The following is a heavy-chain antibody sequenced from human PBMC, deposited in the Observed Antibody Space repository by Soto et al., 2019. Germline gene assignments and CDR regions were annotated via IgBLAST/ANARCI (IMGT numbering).Heavy chain of an antibody. J-gene: IGHJ4*02. CDR1: GFNVSSQY. CDR3: VRGSSGLH. Sequence: VQLVESGGGLVHPGGSLRLSCAASGFNVSSQYMTWVRQAPGKGLEWVSVIYSGGNTDYADSVKGRFTISRDNSKNTMALQMNSLRAEYTALYSCVRGSSGLHWGQGTLVTVSS. D-gene: IGHD6-19*01. V-gene: IGHV3-66*01. CDR2: IYSGGNT.